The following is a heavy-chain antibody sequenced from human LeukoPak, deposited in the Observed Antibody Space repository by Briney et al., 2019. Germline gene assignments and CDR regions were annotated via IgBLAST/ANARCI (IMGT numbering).Heavy chain of an antibody. V-gene: IGHV3-21*01. Sequence: PSGTLSLTCAVSGGSISSSNWGSWVRQAPGKGLEWVSSISSSSSYIYYADSVKGRFTISRDNAKNSLYLQMNSLRAEDTAVYYCARGITPYDFWSGYWGQGTLVTVSS. CDR1: GGSISSSN. J-gene: IGHJ4*02. CDR2: ISSSSSYI. D-gene: IGHD3-3*01. CDR3: ARGITPYDFWSGY.